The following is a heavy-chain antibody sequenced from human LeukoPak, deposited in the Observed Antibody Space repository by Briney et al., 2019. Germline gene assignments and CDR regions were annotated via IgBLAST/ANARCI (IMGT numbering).Heavy chain of an antibody. J-gene: IGHJ4*02. CDR3: ARVYGAHFDY. CDR2: VHYSGST. CDR1: GGSISSTSYC. V-gene: IGHV4-39*07. D-gene: IGHD4-17*01. Sequence: SETLSLTCTVSGGSISSTSYCWAWIRQPPGKGLEWIENVHYSGSTYYNPSLKSRVTISVDTSKNQFSLKLSSVTAADTAVYYCARVYGAHFDYWGQGTLVTVSS.